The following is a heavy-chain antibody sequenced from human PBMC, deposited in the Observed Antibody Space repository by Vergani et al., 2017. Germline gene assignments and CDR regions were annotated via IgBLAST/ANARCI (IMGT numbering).Heavy chain of an antibody. Sequence: QVQLQESGPGLVKPSETLSLTCTVSGGSISSYYWSWIRQPPGKGLEWIGYIYYSGSTNYNPSLKSRVTISVDTSKNQFSLNLTSVTAADTAVYFCARHGNNDSSGYYYGLDYWGQGTLVTVSS. CDR2: IYYSGST. D-gene: IGHD3-22*01. CDR1: GGSISSYY. V-gene: IGHV4-59*08. J-gene: IGHJ4*02. CDR3: ARHGNNDSSGYYYGLDY.